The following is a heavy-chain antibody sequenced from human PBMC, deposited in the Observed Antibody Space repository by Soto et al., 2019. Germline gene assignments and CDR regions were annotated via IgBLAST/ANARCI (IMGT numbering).Heavy chain of an antibody. CDR2: ISYDGSNK. CDR1: GFTFSSYG. Sequence: GGSLRLSCAASGFTFSSYGMHWVRQAPGKGLGWVAVISYDGSNKYYADSVKGRFTISRDNSKNTLYLQMNSLRAEDTAVYYCAKDHNYYDSSGYYPSDIWGQGTMVTVSS. V-gene: IGHV3-30*18. D-gene: IGHD3-22*01. CDR3: AKDHNYYDSSGYYPSDI. J-gene: IGHJ3*02.